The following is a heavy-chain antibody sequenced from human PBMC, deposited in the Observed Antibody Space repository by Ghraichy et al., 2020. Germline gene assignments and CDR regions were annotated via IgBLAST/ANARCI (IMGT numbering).Heavy chain of an antibody. CDR1: GYVFTAYF. CDR3: ARDPPALVKPTERSHY. D-gene: IGHD2-15*01. V-gene: IGHV1-2*02. Sequence: ASVKVSCEASGYVFTAYFIHLLRQAPLQGLEWMGWIYPNSGRAESAQKFQGRITMTTDTSSNTVYMGLTTLTSDDTPTYYCARDPPALVKPTERSHYWGPGTLVTVSS. CDR2: IYPNSGRA. J-gene: IGHJ4*02.